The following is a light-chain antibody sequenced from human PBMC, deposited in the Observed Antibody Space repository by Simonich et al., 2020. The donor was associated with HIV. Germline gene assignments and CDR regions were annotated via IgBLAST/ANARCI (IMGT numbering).Light chain of an antibody. Sequence: SYELTQPPSVSVSPGQTASITCSGDNLGNKYTSWYQQKPGQSPFLVIYQDSERPSGIPERFSASKSGTSASLAISGLQAEDEADYYCQSYETSLSVWVFGGGTKLTVL. J-gene: IGLJ3*02. CDR2: QDS. V-gene: IGLV3-1*01. CDR3: QSYETSLSVWV. CDR1: NLGNKY.